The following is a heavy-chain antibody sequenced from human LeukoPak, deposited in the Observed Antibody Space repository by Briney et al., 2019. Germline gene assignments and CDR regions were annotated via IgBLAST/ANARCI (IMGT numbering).Heavy chain of an antibody. CDR2: ISSNGGST. CDR1: GFTFSSYA. D-gene: IGHD2-15*01. J-gene: IGHJ3*02. Sequence: GGFLRLSCAASGFTFSSYATHWVRQAPGKGLEYVSAISSNGGSTYYANCVKGRFTISRDNSKNTLYLQMGSLRAEDMAVYYCARDSPPIGYCSGGSCYRNAFDIWGQGTMVTVSS. V-gene: IGHV3-64*01. CDR3: ARDSPPIGYCSGGSCYRNAFDI.